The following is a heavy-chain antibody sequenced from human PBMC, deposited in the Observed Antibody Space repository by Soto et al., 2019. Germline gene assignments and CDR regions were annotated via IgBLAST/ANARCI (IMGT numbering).Heavy chain of an antibody. CDR1: GSGFISSG. CDR2: IVVASGQT. CDR3: SAGRPDIGVGWWV. Sequence: RASVKVSCKASGSGFISSGIQWVRQAHGQRLEWIGWIVVASGQTNYAQNFRGRVAITRDTSTATAYIELTGLTSEDTAVYFCSAGRPDIGVGWWVWGQGTTVTVSS. D-gene: IGHD2-15*01. J-gene: IGHJ6*02. V-gene: IGHV1-58*02.